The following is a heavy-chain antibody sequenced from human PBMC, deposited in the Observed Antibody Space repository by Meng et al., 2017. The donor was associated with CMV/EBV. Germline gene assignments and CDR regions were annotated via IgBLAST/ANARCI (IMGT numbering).Heavy chain of an antibody. Sequence: GESLKISCAACGFTFSSYDMHWVRQATGKGLEWVSAIGTAGDTYYPGSVKGQFTISRENAKNSLYLQMNSLRAEDTAVYYCAREEGDCWGQGTLVTVSS. J-gene: IGHJ4*02. CDR3: AREEGDC. CDR1: GFTFSSYD. CDR2: IGTAGDT. V-gene: IGHV3-13*03.